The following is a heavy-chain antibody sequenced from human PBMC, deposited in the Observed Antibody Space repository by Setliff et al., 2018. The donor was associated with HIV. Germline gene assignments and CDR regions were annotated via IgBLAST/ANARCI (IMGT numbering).Heavy chain of an antibody. V-gene: IGHV1-2*06. CDR3: ARGDHDVWGDYSNFFDS. CDR1: GYTFSGYH. D-gene: IGHD3-3*01. CDR2: INPDSGDT. Sequence: ASVKVSCKASGYTFSGYHMYWVRQAPGQGLEWMGRINPDSGDTKYTQKFEGRVTMTSDTSISTVYMELSSLRPDDTAVYYCARGDHDVWGDYSNFFDSWGQGTLVTVSS. J-gene: IGHJ5*01.